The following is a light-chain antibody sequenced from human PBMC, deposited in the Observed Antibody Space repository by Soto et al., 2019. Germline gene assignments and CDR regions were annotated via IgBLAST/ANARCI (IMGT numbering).Light chain of an antibody. V-gene: IGKV1-5*01. Sequence: DIQMTQSPSTLSASLGDRVTITCRASQSISSRLAWYQQSPGKAPKLLIYDASTLESGVPSRFSGSGYGTEFTLTISSLQTEDFATYYCQQLNSYPITFGQGTRLEIK. CDR2: DAS. J-gene: IGKJ5*01. CDR1: QSISSR. CDR3: QQLNSYPIT.